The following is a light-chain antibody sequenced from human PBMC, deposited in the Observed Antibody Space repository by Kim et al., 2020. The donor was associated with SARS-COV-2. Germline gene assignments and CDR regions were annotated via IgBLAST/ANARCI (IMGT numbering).Light chain of an antibody. J-gene: IGLJ3*02. V-gene: IGLV4-69*01. CDR1: SGHSNYA. Sequence: SVKLTCTLSSGHSNYAMAWHQQQPEKGPRYLLRVYSDGSHKKGDGIPERFSGSSSGAERYLTISSLQADDEADYFCQTWGDGIRVFGGGTQLTVL. CDR2: VYSDGSH. CDR3: QTWGDGIRV.